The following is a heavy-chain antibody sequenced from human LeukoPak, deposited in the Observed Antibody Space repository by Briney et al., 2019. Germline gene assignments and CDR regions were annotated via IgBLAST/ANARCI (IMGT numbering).Heavy chain of an antibody. CDR3: ARDFYYGDYSFDY. Sequence: GGSLRLSCAASGFTFSSYAMSWVRQAPGKGLEWVSAISGSGGSTYYADSVKGRFTISRDNAKNSLYLQMNSLRAEDTAVYYCARDFYYGDYSFDYWGQGTLVTVSS. V-gene: IGHV3-23*01. D-gene: IGHD4-17*01. CDR2: ISGSGGST. J-gene: IGHJ4*02. CDR1: GFTFSSYA.